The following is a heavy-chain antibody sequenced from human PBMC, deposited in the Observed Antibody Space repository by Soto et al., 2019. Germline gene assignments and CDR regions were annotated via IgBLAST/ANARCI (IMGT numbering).Heavy chain of an antibody. CDR2: IIPRFGTP. J-gene: IGHJ5*02. V-gene: IGHV1-69*06. CDR1: GGTFNNYA. Sequence: QVQLVQSGAEVQQPGSSVKVSCRASGGTFNNYAVSWVRQAPGQGLEWMGGIIPRFGTPNHSPEFQGRVTFTADTSMHTVYMELSSLKSEDTAIYYCVRALGYSTIGWLDPWGQGTLVTVSS. CDR3: VRALGYSTIGWLDP. D-gene: IGHD5-18*01.